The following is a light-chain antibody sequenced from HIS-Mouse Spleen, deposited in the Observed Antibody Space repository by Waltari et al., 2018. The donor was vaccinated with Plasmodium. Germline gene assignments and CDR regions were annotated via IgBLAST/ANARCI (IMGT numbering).Light chain of an antibody. Sequence: DIVMTQSPDSLAVSLGERATINCKSSQSVLYSSNNKNYLAWYQQNPGQPPKLLMYWASTRESGVRDRFSGSGSGTDFTLTISSLQAEDVAVYYCQQYYSTPLTFGGGTKVEIK. CDR2: WAS. J-gene: IGKJ4*01. V-gene: IGKV4-1*01. CDR3: QQYYSTPLT. CDR1: QSVLYSSNNKNY.